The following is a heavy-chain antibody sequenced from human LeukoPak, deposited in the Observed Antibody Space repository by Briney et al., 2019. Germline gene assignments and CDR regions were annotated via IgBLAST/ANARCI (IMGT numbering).Heavy chain of an antibody. CDR2: IRTNTYGGTT. CDR3: TRAGRISGDYFDY. D-gene: IGHD6-25*01. Sequence: GGSLGLSCTASGFTFGDSPMTWVRQAPGKGLEWVGYIRTNTYGGTTEHAASVKGRFTTSRDDSNSIAYLQMNSLKTEDTAVYYCTRAGRISGDYFDYWGQGTLVTVSS. CDR1: GFTFGDSP. J-gene: IGHJ4*02. V-gene: IGHV3-49*04.